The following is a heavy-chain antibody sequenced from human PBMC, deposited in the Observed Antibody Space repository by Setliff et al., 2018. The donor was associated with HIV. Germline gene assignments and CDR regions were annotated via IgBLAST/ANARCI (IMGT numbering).Heavy chain of an antibody. CDR3: ASSRPPDDSSGYLDH. J-gene: IGHJ4*01. Sequence: PGGSLRLSCAASGFTFSNSWMTWACQAPGKGLEWVANIKKDGSDKFYVDSVKGRFAISRDNAKNSLNLEMNSLRAEDTAIYYCASSRPPDDSSGYLDHWGQGTLVTVSS. V-gene: IGHV3-7*03. D-gene: IGHD3-22*01. CDR2: IKKDGSDK. CDR1: GFTFSNSW.